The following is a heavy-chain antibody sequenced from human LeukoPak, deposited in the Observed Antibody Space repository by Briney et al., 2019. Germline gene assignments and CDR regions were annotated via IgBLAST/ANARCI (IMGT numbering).Heavy chain of an antibody. CDR3: AKGRYYDSSGYNDY. CDR2: IYSGGST. J-gene: IGHJ4*02. CDR1: GFTVSSNY. V-gene: IGHV3-66*01. D-gene: IGHD3-22*01. Sequence: QSGGSLRLSCAASGFTVSSNYMSWVRQAPGKGLEWVSVIYSGGSTYYADSVKGRFTISRDNSKNTLYLQMKSLRAEDTAVYYCAKGRYYDSSGYNDYWGQGTLVTVSS.